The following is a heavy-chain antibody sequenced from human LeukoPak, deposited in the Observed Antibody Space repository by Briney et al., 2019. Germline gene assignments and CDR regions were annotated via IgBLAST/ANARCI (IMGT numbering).Heavy chain of an antibody. D-gene: IGHD6-19*01. Sequence: GGSLRLSCTASGFTFSSYAMSWVRQAPGKGLEWVSAVRGSGGSTYYADSVKGRFTISRDNSKNTLYLQMNSLRAEDTAVYYCARDPAVAGRDYFDYWGQGTLVTVSS. V-gene: IGHV3-23*01. J-gene: IGHJ4*02. CDR3: ARDPAVAGRDYFDY. CDR2: VRGSGGST. CDR1: GFTFSSYA.